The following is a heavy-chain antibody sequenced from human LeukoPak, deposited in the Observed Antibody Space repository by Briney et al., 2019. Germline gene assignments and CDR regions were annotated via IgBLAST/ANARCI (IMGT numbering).Heavy chain of an antibody. V-gene: IGHV4-4*07. CDR3: ARENSGSYREFDY. CDR1: GGSISSYY. CDR2: IYTGGST. J-gene: IGHJ4*02. D-gene: IGHD1-26*01. Sequence: SETLSLTCTVSGGSISSYYWSWIRQPAGKGLEWIGRIYTGGSTNYNASLKSRVSMSVDTSKNQFSLKLSSVTAADTAEFYCARENSGSYREFDYWGQGTLVTVSS.